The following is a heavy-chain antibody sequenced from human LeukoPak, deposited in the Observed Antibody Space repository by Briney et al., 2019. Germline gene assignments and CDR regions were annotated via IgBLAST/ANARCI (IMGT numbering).Heavy chain of an antibody. D-gene: IGHD3-22*01. CDR3: AKGSSDSWYSALEY. J-gene: IGHJ4*02. CDR2: INSDGSTT. V-gene: IGHV3-74*03. Sequence: GGSLRLSCAASGFIFSSYWMHWVRQAPGKGLVWVSRINSDGSTTTYADSVKGRFTISRDNAKSTLYLQMNSLRVEDTAVYYCAKGSSDSWYSALEYWGQGTLVTVSS. CDR1: GFIFSSYW.